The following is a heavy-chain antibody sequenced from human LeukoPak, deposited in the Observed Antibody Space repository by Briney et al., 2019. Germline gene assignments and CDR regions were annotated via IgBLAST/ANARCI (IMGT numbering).Heavy chain of an antibody. CDR3: ARRYFDY. Sequence: SGGSLRLSCVVSGFTVSGDYISWFRQAPGKGLEWVANIKQDGSEKYYVESVKGRFTISRDNAKNSLYLQMNSLRAEDTAVYYRARRYFDYWGQGTLVTVSS. J-gene: IGHJ4*02. CDR1: GFTVSGDY. V-gene: IGHV3-7*01. CDR2: IKQDGSEK.